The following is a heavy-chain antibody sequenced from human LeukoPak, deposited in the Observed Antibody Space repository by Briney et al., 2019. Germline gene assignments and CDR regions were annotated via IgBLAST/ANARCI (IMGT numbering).Heavy chain of an antibody. Sequence: PSETLSLTCAVYGGSFSGYYWSWIRQPPGKGLEWIGEINHSGSTNYNPSLKSRVTISVDTSKNQFSLKLSSVTAADTAVYYCARWIFGVVSPIGYVDVWGKGTTVTVSS. CDR3: ARWIFGVVSPIGYVDV. CDR1: GGSFSGYY. D-gene: IGHD3-3*01. V-gene: IGHV4-34*01. CDR2: INHSGST. J-gene: IGHJ6*03.